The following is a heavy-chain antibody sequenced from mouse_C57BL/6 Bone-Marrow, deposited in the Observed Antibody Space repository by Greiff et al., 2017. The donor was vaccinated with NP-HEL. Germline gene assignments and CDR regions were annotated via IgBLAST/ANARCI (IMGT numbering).Heavy chain of an antibody. CDR3: TPPMLYGSRYGD. CDR2: IFPGNSDT. V-gene: IGHV1-5*01. Sequence: VQLQQSGTVLARPGASVKMSCKTSGYTFTSYWMHWVKQRPGQGLEWIGAIFPGNSDTSYNQKFKGKAKLTAVTSASTAFMELSSLTNEDSAVFCCTPPMLYGSRYGDWGRGTTRTVSA. J-gene: IGHJ2*01. D-gene: IGHD1-1*01. CDR1: GYTFTSYW.